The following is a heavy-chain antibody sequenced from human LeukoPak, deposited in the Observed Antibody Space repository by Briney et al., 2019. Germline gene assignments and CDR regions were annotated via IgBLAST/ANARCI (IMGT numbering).Heavy chain of an antibody. Sequence: GGSLRLSCVASGFTFRRYWMTWVRQAPGKKPEWVANIKEDGSEKYYDDSVRGRFTISRDNAKNTLYLDMNSLRAEDTAVFYCATDQDHGYFRQWGQGTLVIVSS. CDR1: GFTFRRYW. D-gene: IGHD3-22*01. CDR3: ATDQDHGYFRQ. CDR2: IKEDGSEK. J-gene: IGHJ1*01. V-gene: IGHV3-7*01.